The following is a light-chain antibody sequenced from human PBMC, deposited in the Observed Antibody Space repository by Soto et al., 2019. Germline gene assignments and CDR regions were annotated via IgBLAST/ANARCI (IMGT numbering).Light chain of an antibody. CDR1: RSDVGSYNL. Sequence: QSALTQPASVSGSPGQSITISCTGTRSDVGSYNLVSWYQQHPGKAPKLMIYEGSKRPSGVSNRFSVSKSGNTASLTISGLQAEDEADYYCCSYAGSSTWLFGGGTKLTVL. V-gene: IGLV2-23*01. CDR2: EGS. CDR3: CSYAGSSTWL. J-gene: IGLJ3*02.